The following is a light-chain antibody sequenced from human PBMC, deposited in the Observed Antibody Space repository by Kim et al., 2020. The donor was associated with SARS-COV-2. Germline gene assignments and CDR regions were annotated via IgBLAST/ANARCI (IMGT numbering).Light chain of an antibody. CDR2: AAS. V-gene: IGKV1-39*01. Sequence: DIQMNQSPSSLSASVGDRVTITCRTSQSISSHLNWYHQKPGRAPKLLIYAASTLQGGVPSRFSGSGSETDFTLTISSLQPEDFATYFCQQSYITPFTFGPGTKVDIK. CDR1: QSISSH. J-gene: IGKJ3*01. CDR3: QQSYITPFT.